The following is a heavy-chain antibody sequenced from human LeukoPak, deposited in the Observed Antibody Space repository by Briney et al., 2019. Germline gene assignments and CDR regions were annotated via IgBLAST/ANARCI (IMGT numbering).Heavy chain of an antibody. J-gene: IGHJ4*02. CDR3: ARDGYNPLFDY. CDR2: IKQDGSEK. D-gene: IGHD5-24*01. CDR1: GFTFSSDW. Sequence: GGSLRLSCAASGFTFSSDWMSWVRQAPGKGLEWVANIKQDGSEKYYVDSVKGRFTISRDNAKNSLYLQMNSLRAEDTAVYYCARDGYNPLFDYWGQGTLVTVSS. V-gene: IGHV3-7*01.